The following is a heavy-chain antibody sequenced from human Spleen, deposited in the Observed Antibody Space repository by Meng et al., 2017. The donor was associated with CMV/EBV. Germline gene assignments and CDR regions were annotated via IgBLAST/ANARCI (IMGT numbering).Heavy chain of an antibody. V-gene: IGHV1-18*01. CDR3: ARAGAAVTTNFDF. CDR1: GYNFDIYG. CDR2: VSAENGDT. J-gene: IGHJ4*02. D-gene: IGHD4-17*01. Sequence: QIQVVQSGPELRRPGASVKVSCKASGYNFDIYGITWVRQAPGQGLEWVGWVSAENGDTDYGQKFQGRVTVTADTFTNTAYMEMRSLRSDDSAIYYCARAGAAVTTNFDFWGQGTLVTVSS.